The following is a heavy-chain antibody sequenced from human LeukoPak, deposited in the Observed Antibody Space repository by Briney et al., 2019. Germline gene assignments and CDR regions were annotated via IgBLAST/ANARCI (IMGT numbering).Heavy chain of an antibody. D-gene: IGHD4-17*01. V-gene: IGHV5-51*01. CDR2: IYPGDSDT. Sequence: PGESLKISCKGSGYSFTSYWIGWVRQMPGKGLEWMGIIYPGDSDTRYSPSFQGQVTISADESISTAYLQWSSLKASDTAMYYCARQPPFTTVTTKVDYWGQGTLVTVSS. J-gene: IGHJ4*02. CDR1: GYSFTSYW. CDR3: ARQPPFTTVTTKVDY.